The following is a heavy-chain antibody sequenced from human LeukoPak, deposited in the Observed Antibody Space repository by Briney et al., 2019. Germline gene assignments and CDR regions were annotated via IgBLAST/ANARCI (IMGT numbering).Heavy chain of an antibody. V-gene: IGHV3-66*01. D-gene: IGHD4-17*01. Sequence: GGSLRLSCAASGFTVSSNYMSWVRQAPGKGLEWVSVIYSGGSTYYADSVKGRFTISRDNSKNTLYLQMNSLRAEDTAVYYCARALYGEIDAFDIWGQGTMVTVFS. CDR2: IYSGGST. CDR1: GFTVSSNY. J-gene: IGHJ3*02. CDR3: ARALYGEIDAFDI.